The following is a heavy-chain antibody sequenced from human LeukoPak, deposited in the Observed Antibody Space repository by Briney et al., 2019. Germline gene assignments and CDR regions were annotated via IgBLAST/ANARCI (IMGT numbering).Heavy chain of an antibody. CDR3: ARDRHYYYYMDV. CDR2: IYYSGST. J-gene: IGHJ6*03. Sequence: SETLSLTCTVSGGSISSHYWSWIRQPPGKGLEWIGYIYYSGSTNYNPSLKSRVTISVDTSKNQFSLKLSSVTAADTAVYYCARDRHYYYYMDVWGKGITVTVSS. V-gene: IGHV4-59*11. CDR1: GGSISSHY.